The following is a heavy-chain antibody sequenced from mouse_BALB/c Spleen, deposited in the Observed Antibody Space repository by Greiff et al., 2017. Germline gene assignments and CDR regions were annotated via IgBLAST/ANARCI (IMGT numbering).Heavy chain of an antibody. Sequence: EVKLMESGGGLVKPGGSLKLSCAASGFTFSSYAMSWVRQSPEKRLEWVAEISSGGSYTYYPDTVTGRFTISRDNAKNTLYLEMSSLRSEDTAMYYCAAARRGAMDYWGQGTSVTVSS. CDR2: ISSGGSYT. CDR1: GFTFSSYA. CDR3: AAARRGAMDY. J-gene: IGHJ4*01. D-gene: IGHD2-12*01. V-gene: IGHV5-9-4*01.